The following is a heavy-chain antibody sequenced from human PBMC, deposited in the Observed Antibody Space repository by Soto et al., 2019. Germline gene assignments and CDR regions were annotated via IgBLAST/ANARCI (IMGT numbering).Heavy chain of an antibody. V-gene: IGHV1-69*13. D-gene: IGHD3-9*01. J-gene: IGHJ5*02. CDR2: IIPIFGTA. CDR3: ARDRNILTGYSNWFDP. CDR1: GGTFSSYA. Sequence: ASVKVSCKASGGTFSSYAISWVRQAPGQGLEWMGGIIPIFGTANYAQKFQGRVTITADESTSTAYMELSSLRSEDTAVYYCARDRNILTGYSNWFDPWGQGTLVTVSS.